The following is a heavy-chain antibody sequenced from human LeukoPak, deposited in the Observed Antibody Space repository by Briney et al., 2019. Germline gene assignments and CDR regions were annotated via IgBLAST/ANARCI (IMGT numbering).Heavy chain of an antibody. V-gene: IGHV4-59*01. D-gene: IGHD5-24*01. J-gene: IGHJ4*02. CDR1: GGSISSYY. CDR2: IYYSGST. CDR3: ARPSRDGYKYTFDY. Sequence: SETLSLTCTVSGGSISSYYWSWIRQPPGKGLELIGYIYYSGSTNYNPSLKSRVTISVDTSKNQFSLKLNSVTAADTAVYYCARPSRDGYKYTFDYWGQGTLVTVSS.